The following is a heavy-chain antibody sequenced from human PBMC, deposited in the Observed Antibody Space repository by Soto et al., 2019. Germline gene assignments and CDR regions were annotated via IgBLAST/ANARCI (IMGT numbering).Heavy chain of an antibody. V-gene: IGHV4-34*01. D-gene: IGHD2-15*01. CDR2: VNHSGST. CDR3: ARGPYCSGGSCLNWFDP. Sequence: SETLSLTCAVHGGSFSGYYWTWIRQPPGKGLAWIGEVNHSGSTNYNPSLKSRVTISVDTSKNQFSLRLSSVTAADTAVYYCARGPYCSGGSCLNWFDPWGPGTLVTVSS. J-gene: IGHJ5*02. CDR1: GGSFSGYY.